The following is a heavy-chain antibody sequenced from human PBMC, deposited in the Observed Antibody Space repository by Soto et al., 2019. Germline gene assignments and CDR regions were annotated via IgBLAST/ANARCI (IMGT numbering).Heavy chain of an antibody. V-gene: IGHV3-30*18. CDR2: ISYDGSNK. D-gene: IGHD1-26*01. CDR3: AKDLGSGSYLFDAFDI. Sequence: GSLRLSCAASGFTFSNYGMHWVRQAPGKGLEWVAVISYDGSNKYYADSVKGRFTISRDNSKNTLYLQMNSLRAEDTAVYYCAKDLGSGSYLFDAFDIWGQGTMVTVSS. CDR1: GFTFSNYG. J-gene: IGHJ3*02.